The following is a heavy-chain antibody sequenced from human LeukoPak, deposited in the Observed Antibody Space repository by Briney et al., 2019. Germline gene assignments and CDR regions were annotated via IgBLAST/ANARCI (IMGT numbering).Heavy chain of an antibody. CDR1: GFTFSSYS. CDR2: ISSSSSYI. D-gene: IGHD1-26*01. V-gene: IGHV3-21*01. Sequence: PGGSLRLSCAASGFTFSSYSMNWVRQAPGKGLEWVSSISSSSSYIYYADSVKGRFTISRDNAKNSLYLQMNSLRAEDTAVYYCARSYYEGPPDKYFQHWGQGTLVTVSS. CDR3: ARSYYEGPPDKYFQH. J-gene: IGHJ1*01.